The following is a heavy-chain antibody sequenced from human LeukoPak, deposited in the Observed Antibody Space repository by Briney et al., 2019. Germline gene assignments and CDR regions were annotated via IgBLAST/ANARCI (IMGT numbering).Heavy chain of an antibody. Sequence: PSETLSLTCTVSGGSISSGGYHWSWIRQHPGKGLEWIGYIYYSGSTYYNPSLKSRVTISVDTSKNQFSLKLSSVTAADTAVYYCARQNGSGGYYGMDVWGQGTTVTVSS. CDR1: GGSISSGGYH. V-gene: IGHV4-31*03. CDR3: ARQNGSGGYYGMDV. CDR2: IYYSGST. J-gene: IGHJ6*02. D-gene: IGHD3-10*01.